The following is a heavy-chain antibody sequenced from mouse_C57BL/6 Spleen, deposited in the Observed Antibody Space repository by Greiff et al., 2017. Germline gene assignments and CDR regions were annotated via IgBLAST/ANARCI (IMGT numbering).Heavy chain of an antibody. V-gene: IGHV1-55*01. Sequence: VKLQQPGAELVKPGASVKMSCKASGYTFTSYWITWVKQRPGQGLEWIGDIYPGSGSTNYNEKFKSKATLTVDTSSSTAYMQLSSLTSEDSAVYYCARKPVYYAMDYWGQGTSVTVSS. J-gene: IGHJ4*01. CDR1: GYTFTSYW. CDR3: ARKPVYYAMDY. CDR2: IYPGSGST.